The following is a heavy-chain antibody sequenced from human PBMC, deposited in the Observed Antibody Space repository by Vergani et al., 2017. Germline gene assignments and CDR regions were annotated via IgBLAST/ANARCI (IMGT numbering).Heavy chain of an antibody. D-gene: IGHD4-23*01. CDR3: ATDFYGGNSAEWFDP. CDR2: VDPEDGET. CDR1: GYTFTDYY. J-gene: IGHJ5*02. Sequence: VQLVQSGAEVKKPGSSVKVSCKASGYTFTDYYMHWVQQAPGKGLEWMGLVDPEDGETIYAEKFQGRVTITADTSTDTAYMELSSLRSEDTAVYYCATDFYGGNSAEWFDPWGQGTLVTVSS. V-gene: IGHV1-69-2*01.